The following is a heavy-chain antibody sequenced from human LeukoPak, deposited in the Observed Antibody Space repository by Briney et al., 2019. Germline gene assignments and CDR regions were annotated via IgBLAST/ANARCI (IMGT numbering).Heavy chain of an antibody. Sequence: GGSLILSCAASGFTVSNNFMSWVRQAPGKGLEWVSVIYGGGSTYYADSVKGRFTISKDNSKNTLYLQMNSLRAEDTAVYYCAKQREGISWSPDYWGQGTLVTVSS. CDR1: GFTVSNNF. J-gene: IGHJ4*02. CDR3: AKQREGISWSPDY. CDR2: IYGGGST. V-gene: IGHV3-66*02. D-gene: IGHD6-13*01.